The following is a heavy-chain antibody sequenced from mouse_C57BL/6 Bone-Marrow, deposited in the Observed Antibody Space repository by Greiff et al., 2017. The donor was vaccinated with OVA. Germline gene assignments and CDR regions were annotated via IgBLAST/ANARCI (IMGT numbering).Heavy chain of an antibody. J-gene: IGHJ2*01. D-gene: IGHD1-1*01. Sequence: EVQRVESGGDLVKPGGSLKLSCAASGFTFSSYGMSWVRQTPDKRLEWVATISSGGSYTYYPDSVKGRFTISRDNAKNTLYLQRSSLKSEDTAKYCGARHVTTVVFAYWGQGTTLTVSA. CDR1: GFTFSSYG. V-gene: IGHV5-6*01. CDR3: ARHVTTVVFAY. CDR2: ISSGGSYT.